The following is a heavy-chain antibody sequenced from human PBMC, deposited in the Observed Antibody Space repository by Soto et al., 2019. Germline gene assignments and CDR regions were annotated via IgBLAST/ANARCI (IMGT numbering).Heavy chain of an antibody. V-gene: IGHV5-51*01. D-gene: IGHD6-13*01. Sequence: GESLKISCQCSGYTFSYFWIGWVRQLPGQGLEWMGIIYPGDHETRYSPSFLGKVTISAETSINTAYLQWSSLEASDSAFYFCARSPRSSPYFDFWGQGALVTVSS. CDR3: ARSPRSSPYFDF. J-gene: IGHJ4*02. CDR2: IYPGDHET. CDR1: GYTFSYFW.